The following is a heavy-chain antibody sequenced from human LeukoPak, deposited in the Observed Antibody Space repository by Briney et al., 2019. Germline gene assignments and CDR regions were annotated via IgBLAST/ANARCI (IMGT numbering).Heavy chain of an antibody. CDR3: ARDSTPDAFDI. V-gene: IGHV3-21*01. CDR2: ITSDSRYM. CDR1: GFTFSSYN. Sequence: GGSLRLSCAASGFTFSSYNMNWVRQAPGKGLEWVSSITSDSRYMYYADSVKGRFTISRDNAKNSLYLQTNSLRAEDTAVYYCARDSTPDAFDIWGQGTMVTVSS. D-gene: IGHD2-2*01. J-gene: IGHJ3*02.